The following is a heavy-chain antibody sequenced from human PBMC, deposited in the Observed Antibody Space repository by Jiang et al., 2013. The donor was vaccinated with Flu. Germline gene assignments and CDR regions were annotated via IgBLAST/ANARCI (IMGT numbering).Heavy chain of an antibody. Sequence: SGAEVKKPGSSVKVSCKASGGTFSSYAISWVRQAPGQGLEWMGGIIPIFGTANYAQKFQGRVTITADKSTSTAYMELSSLRSEDTAVYYRASLYYYDSSGYYRSDPFDYWGQGTLVTVSS. D-gene: IGHD3-22*01. CDR3: ASLYYYDSSGYYRSDPFDY. V-gene: IGHV1-69*06. CDR1: GGTFSSYA. CDR2: IIPIFGTA. J-gene: IGHJ4*02.